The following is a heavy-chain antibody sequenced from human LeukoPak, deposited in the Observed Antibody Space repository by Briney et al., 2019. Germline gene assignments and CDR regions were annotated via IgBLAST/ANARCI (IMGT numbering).Heavy chain of an antibody. J-gene: IGHJ1*01. Sequence: SVKVSCKASGGTFSSYAISWVRPAPGQGLEWMVGIIPIFGTANYAQKFQGRVTITADESTSTAYMELSSLRSEDTAVYYCARGCSGGSCYSAGYFQHWGQGTLVTVSS. D-gene: IGHD2-15*01. CDR1: GGTFSSYA. CDR2: IIPIFGTA. CDR3: ARGCSGGSCYSAGYFQH. V-gene: IGHV1-69*13.